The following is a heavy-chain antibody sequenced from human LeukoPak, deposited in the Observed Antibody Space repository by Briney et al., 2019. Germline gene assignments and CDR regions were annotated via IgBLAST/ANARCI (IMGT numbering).Heavy chain of an antibody. CDR1: GFNFRGYG. V-gene: IGHV3-74*03. Sequence: GGSLRLSCAASGFNFRGYGMHWVRQAPGKGLEWVSRITDDATTTYADSVRGRFTISRDNAKNILYLQMNSLRAEDTAVYYCVRDRVGPDYWGQGTLVTVSS. CDR2: ITDDATT. J-gene: IGHJ4*02. D-gene: IGHD1-26*01. CDR3: VRDRVGPDY.